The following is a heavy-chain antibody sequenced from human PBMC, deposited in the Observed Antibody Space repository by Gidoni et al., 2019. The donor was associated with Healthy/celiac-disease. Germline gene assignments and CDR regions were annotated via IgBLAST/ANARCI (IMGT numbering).Heavy chain of an antibody. CDR2: ISCNSGSI. D-gene: IGHD3-3*01. J-gene: IGHJ4*02. Sequence: EVQPVESGGGLVQPGRSLRLSCAASGFTFDDYALHWVRQAPGKGLEWVSGISCNSGSIGYADSVKVRFTISRDNAKNSLYLQMNSLRAEDTALYYCAKTLAYYDFWSGGFDYWGQGTLFTVSS. CDR1: GFTFDDYA. V-gene: IGHV3-9*01. CDR3: AKTLAYYDFWSGGFDY.